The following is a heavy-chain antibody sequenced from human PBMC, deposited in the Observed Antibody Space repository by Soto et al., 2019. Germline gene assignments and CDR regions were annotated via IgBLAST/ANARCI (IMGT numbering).Heavy chain of an antibody. Sequence: QVQLQESGPRVVQPSGTLSLTCTVSSGAMTDYYLTWIRQPAGKGLECIGRIFSSGSTNYNPSLRRRVTLSVDTSGTRFSLRLTSVTAADTAVYYCARLKGDGFDIWGRGTQVTVPS. CDR1: SGAMTDYY. CDR2: IFSSGST. J-gene: IGHJ3*02. CDR3: ARLKGDGFDI. V-gene: IGHV4-4*07.